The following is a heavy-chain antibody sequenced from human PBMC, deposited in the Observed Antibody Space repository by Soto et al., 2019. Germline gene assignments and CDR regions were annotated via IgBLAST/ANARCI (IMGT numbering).Heavy chain of an antibody. V-gene: IGHV4-59*01. CDR3: ARAVETGGNWFDP. CDR1: GGSIRSYY. CDR2: IYYSGTT. Sequence: PSETLSLTCTVAGGSIRSYYWSWIRQPPGKGLEWIGHIYYSGTTNYNPSLKSRITTSVDTSKNQFSLKLSSVTAADTAVYYCARAVETGGNWFDPWGQGTLVTVSS. J-gene: IGHJ5*02. D-gene: IGHD1-1*01.